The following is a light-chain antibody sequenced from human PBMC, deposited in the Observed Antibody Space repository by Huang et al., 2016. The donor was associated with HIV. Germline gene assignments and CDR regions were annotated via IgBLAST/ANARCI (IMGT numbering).Light chain of an antibody. CDR2: AAS. J-gene: IGKJ4*01. V-gene: IGKV1-12*01. CDR1: QDIGSY. CDR3: QQGNSFPLT. Sequence: DIQMTQSPSSVSASVGDRVTITCRASQDIGSYLAWYQQKPGKAPKVLIYAASSLESGVPIRCTGSGFGTHFALTIDSRQPEDFATYYCQQGNSFPLTFGGGTKVQ.